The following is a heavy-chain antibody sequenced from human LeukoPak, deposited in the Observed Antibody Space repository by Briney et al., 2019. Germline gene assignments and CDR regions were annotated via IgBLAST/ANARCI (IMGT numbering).Heavy chain of an antibody. J-gene: IGHJ5*02. CDR1: GFDLNTYE. Sequence: GGSLRLSCAASGFDLNTYEMNWVRQAPGKGLEWIADITISGHTKNYADSVKGGFTISRDNAGTSLYLQMKSLRVEDTGVYYCARGDPHADLWGQGTLVTVYS. CDR2: ITISGHTK. CDR3: ARGDPHADL. V-gene: IGHV3-48*03.